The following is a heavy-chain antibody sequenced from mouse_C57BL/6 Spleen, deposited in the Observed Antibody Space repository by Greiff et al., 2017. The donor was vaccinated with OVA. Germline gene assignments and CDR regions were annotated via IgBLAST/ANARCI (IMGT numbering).Heavy chain of an antibody. Sequence: QVHVKQSGTELVKPGASVKLSCKASGYTFTSYWMHWVKQRPGQGLEWIGNINPSNGGTNYNEKFKSKATLTVDKSSSTAYMQLSSLTSEDSAVYYCTRFDYDYLDYWGQGTTLTVSS. CDR2: INPSNGGT. J-gene: IGHJ2*01. CDR3: TRFDYDYLDY. D-gene: IGHD2-3*01. CDR1: GYTFTSYW. V-gene: IGHV1-53*01.